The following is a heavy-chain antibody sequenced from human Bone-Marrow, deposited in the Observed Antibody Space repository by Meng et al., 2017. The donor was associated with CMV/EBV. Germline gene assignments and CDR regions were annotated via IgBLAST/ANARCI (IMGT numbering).Heavy chain of an antibody. J-gene: IGHJ5*02. V-gene: IGHV4-34*01. CDR3: ARRIRNHCSRTSCDIGGPWWFDP. D-gene: IGHD2-2*02. CDR1: GGSFSGYY. CDR2: INHSGST. Sequence: GSLRLSCAVYGGSFSGYYWSWIRQPPGKGLEWIGEINHSGSTNYNPSLKRRVTISVDTSKNQSSLKLSSVTAADTAVYYCARRIRNHCSRTSCDIGGPWWFDPWGQGNLVTVSS.